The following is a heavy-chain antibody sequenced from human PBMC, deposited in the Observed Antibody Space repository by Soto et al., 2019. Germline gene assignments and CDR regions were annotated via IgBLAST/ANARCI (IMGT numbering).Heavy chain of an antibody. Sequence: EVQLLESGGGLIQPGGSLRLSCAASGFTFGRYAMSWVRQAPGKGLEWVSGISGSGGSTYYADSVKGRLTISRDNSKNTLYLQMNSLIAEDTAIYYCAKSPSGTYPYDDYGMDVWGQGTTVTVSS. CDR2: ISGSGGST. J-gene: IGHJ6*02. V-gene: IGHV3-23*01. D-gene: IGHD1-1*01. CDR1: GFTFGRYA. CDR3: AKSPSGTYPYDDYGMDV.